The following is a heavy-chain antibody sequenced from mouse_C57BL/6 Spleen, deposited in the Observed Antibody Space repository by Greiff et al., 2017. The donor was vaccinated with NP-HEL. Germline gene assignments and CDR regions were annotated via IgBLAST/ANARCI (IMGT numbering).Heavy chain of an antibody. CDR2: ISSGSSTI. D-gene: IGHD1-1*01. V-gene: IGHV5-17*01. Sequence: DVQLVESGGGLVKPGGSLKLSCAASGFTFSDYGMHWVRQAPEKGLEWVAYISSGSSTIYYADTVNGRVTISRDNAKNTLFLQMTSLRSEDTAMYYCARPGSSWFAYWGQGTLVTVSA. J-gene: IGHJ3*01. CDR3: ARPGSSWFAY. CDR1: GFTFSDYG.